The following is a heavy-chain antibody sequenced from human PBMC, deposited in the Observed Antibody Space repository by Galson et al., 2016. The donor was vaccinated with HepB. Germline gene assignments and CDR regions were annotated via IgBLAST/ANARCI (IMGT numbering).Heavy chain of an antibody. D-gene: IGHD3-10*01. V-gene: IGHV3-9*01. CDR2: ITWNTNNI. Sequence: SLRLSCAASGFNFGGFAMHWVRQVPGKGLEWVSAITWNTNNIQYADSVRGRFTLSRDNAKNSLYLQMNSLRPDDTAFYYCAKGLPYGTTWVGAFDYWGQGVLVTVSS. CDR3: AKGLPYGTTWVGAFDY. J-gene: IGHJ4*02. CDR1: GFNFGGFA.